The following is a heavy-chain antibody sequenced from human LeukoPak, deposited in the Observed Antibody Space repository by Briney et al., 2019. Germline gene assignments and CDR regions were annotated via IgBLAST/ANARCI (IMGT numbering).Heavy chain of an antibody. Sequence: SETLSLTCAVYGGSFSGYYWSWIRQPPGKGLEWIGEINHSGSTNYNPSLKSRVTISVDTSKNQFSLKLSSVTAAGTAVYYCARGHPPLSYWGQGTLVTVSS. J-gene: IGHJ4*02. CDR3: ARGHPPLSY. CDR1: GGSFSGYY. V-gene: IGHV4-34*01. CDR2: INHSGST.